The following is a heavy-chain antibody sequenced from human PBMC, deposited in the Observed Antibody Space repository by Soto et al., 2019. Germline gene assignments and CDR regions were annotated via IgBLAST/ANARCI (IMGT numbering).Heavy chain of an antibody. J-gene: IGHJ6*02. Sequence: SCPSLVKPTENPPLTCTLSRFSPSKAKKGVSWNPQPPGKALEWLAHIFSNDEKSYSTSLKSRLTISKDTSKSQVVLTMTNMDPVDTATYYCARIPDFWSGPLGHDYYYGMDVWGQGT. V-gene: IGHV2-26*01. CDR2: IFSNDEK. D-gene: IGHD3-3*01. CDR1: RFSPSKAKKG. CDR3: ARIPDFWSGPLGHDYYYGMDV.